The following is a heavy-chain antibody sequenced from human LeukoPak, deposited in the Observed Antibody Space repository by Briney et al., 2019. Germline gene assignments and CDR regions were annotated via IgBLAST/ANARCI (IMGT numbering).Heavy chain of an antibody. CDR2: IYTSGST. Sequence: MASETLSLTCTVSGDSISSGDYYWSWIRQPAGKGLKWIGRIYTSGSTNYNPALKSRVTISVDTSKNQFSLKLSSVTAADTAVYYCATEVSGWVQSNSYWYFDLWGRGTLVTVSS. CDR1: GDSISSGDYY. V-gene: IGHV4-61*02. D-gene: IGHD5-24*01. J-gene: IGHJ2*01. CDR3: ATEVSGWVQSNSYWYFDL.